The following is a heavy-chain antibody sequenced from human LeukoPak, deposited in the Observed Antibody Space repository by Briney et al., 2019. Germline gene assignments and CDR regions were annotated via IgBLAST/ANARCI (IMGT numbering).Heavy chain of an antibody. CDR2: ISSSGADT. CDR3: SKRGSDSPSCFQH. CDR1: GFTFSTYA. D-gene: IGHD2-21*02. J-gene: IGHJ1*01. V-gene: IGHV3-23*01. Sequence: PGGSLRLSCAASGFTFSTYAMTWVRQVPGKGPEWVSAISSSGADTHYADSVKGRFTISRDNSKNPLYLQMNSLRAEDTAVYYCSKRGSDSPSCFQHWGQGTLVTVSS.